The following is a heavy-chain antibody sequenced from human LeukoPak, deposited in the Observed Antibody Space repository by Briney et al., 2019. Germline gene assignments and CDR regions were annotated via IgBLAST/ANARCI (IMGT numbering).Heavy chain of an antibody. CDR3: ARSREEAEITHSSGWYGEDWFDP. V-gene: IGHV1-46*01. J-gene: IGHJ5*02. CDR1: GYTFTSYY. Sequence: VASVKVSCKASGYTFTSYYMHWVRQAPGQGLEWMGIINPSGGSTSYAQKFQGRVTMTRDTSTSTVYMELSSLRSEDTAVYYCARSREEAEITHSSGWYGEDWFDPWGQGTLVTVSS. D-gene: IGHD6-19*01. CDR2: INPSGGST.